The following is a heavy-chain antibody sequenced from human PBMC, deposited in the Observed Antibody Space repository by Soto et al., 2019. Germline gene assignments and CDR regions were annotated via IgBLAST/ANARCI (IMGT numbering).Heavy chain of an antibody. CDR1: GFTFSSYA. CDR2: MSGSGGRI. J-gene: IGHJ4*02. CDR3: TKGGHTYAFGPVY. Sequence: EVQLFESGGGLVQPGGSLRLSCAASGFTFSSYAMSWVRQAPGKGLEWVSGMSGSGGRIYYADSVKGRFTISRDYSSNPLFLHMNSLRVEDTAVYYYTKGGHTYAFGPVYWGQGALVTVSS. D-gene: IGHD5-18*01. V-gene: IGHV3-23*01.